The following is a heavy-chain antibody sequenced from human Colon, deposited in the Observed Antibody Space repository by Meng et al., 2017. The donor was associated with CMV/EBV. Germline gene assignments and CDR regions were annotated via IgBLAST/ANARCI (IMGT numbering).Heavy chain of an antibody. CDR2: IYHSGST. V-gene: IGHV4-39*07. CDR1: GGSISSGNYY. Sequence: GGSISSGNYYWAWIRQSPGKGLEWIGSIYHSGSTYYNPSLKSRVTISVDTSKNQCSLKLNSVTAADTAVYYCARRKGADNGGNWFDPWGQGTLVTVSS. CDR3: ARRKGADNGGNWFDP. D-gene: IGHD1-26*01. J-gene: IGHJ5*02.